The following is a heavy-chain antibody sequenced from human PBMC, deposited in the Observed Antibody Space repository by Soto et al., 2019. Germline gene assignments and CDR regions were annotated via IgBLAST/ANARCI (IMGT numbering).Heavy chain of an antibody. CDR1: GFTFSSYG. CDR3: AEDRPWFDP. CDR2: ISYDGSNK. J-gene: IGHJ5*02. V-gene: IGHV3-30*18. Sequence: QVQLVESGGGVVQPGRSLRLSCAASGFTFSSYGMHWVRQAPGKGLEGVAVISYDGSNKYYADSVKGRFPVSRDNSKNTLYLQMNSLRAEDTAMYYCAEDRPWFDPWGQGTLVTVSS.